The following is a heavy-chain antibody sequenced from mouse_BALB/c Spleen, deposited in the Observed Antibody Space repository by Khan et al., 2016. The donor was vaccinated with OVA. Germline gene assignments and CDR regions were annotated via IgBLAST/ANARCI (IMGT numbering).Heavy chain of an antibody. D-gene: IGHD1-1*01. J-gene: IGHJ1*01. CDR3: ARGDGSLYWYFDV. V-gene: IGHV3-5*02. Sequence: EVQLVESGPGLVKPSQTVSLTCTVTGISITTGNYRWSWIRQFPGNKLDWIGNIFYSGTVTYNPSLTSRTTITRDTSKNRFFLEMNSLTAEDTATYDCARGDGSLYWYFDVWGAGTTVTVSS. CDR1: GISITTGNYR. CDR2: IFYSGTV.